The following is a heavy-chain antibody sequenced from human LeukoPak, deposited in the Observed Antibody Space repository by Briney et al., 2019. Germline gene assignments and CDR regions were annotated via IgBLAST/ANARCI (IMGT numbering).Heavy chain of an antibody. CDR1: GYTFTSYG. Sequence: ASVKVSCKASGYTFTSYGISWVRQAPGQGLEWMGWISAYNGNTNYAQKFQGRVTMTRDTSISTAYMELSRLRSDDTAVYYCARGYCSSTSCSVNWFDPWGQGTLVTVSS. D-gene: IGHD2-2*01. CDR3: ARGYCSSTSCSVNWFDP. V-gene: IGHV1-18*01. J-gene: IGHJ5*02. CDR2: ISAYNGNT.